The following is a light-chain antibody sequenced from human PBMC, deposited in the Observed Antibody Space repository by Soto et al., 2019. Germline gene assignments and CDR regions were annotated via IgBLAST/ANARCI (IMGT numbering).Light chain of an antibody. V-gene: IGLV1-51*02. CDR2: ENN. CDR3: GTWDSSLSAYV. J-gene: IGLJ1*01. CDR1: SSNIGNNY. Sequence: QSVLTQPPSVSAAPGQKVTISCSGSSSNIGNNYVSWYQQLPGPAPKLLIYENNKRPSGIPDRFSGPKSGTSATLGITGLQTGDEADYYCGTWDSSLSAYVFGSGTKVTVL.